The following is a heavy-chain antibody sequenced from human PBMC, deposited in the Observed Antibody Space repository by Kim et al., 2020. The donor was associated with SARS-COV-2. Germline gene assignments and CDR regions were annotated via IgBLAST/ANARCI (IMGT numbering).Heavy chain of an antibody. CDR3: ARDPYSSSYNYYGMDV. Sequence: GGSLRLSCAASGFTFSSYEMNWVRKAPGKGLEWVSYISSSGSTIYYADSVKGRFTISRDNAKNSLYLQMNSLRAEDTAVYYCARDPYSSSYNYYGMDVWGRGATVTVSS. D-gene: IGHD6-13*01. V-gene: IGHV3-48*03. J-gene: IGHJ6*02. CDR2: ISSSGSTI. CDR1: GFTFSSYE.